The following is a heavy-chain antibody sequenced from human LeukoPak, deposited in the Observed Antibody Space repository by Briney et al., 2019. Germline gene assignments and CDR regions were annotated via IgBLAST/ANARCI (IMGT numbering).Heavy chain of an antibody. CDR2: VGLGGDT. Sequence: GGSLRLSCAASGFAFNIYLMTWVRQAPGEGLQWVSTVGLGGDTYYADSVKGRFTISRDNSKNTVYLQMNSLRDGDTALYYCAKYAKAGPVAGFDYWGQGTLVSVSS. CDR1: GFAFNIYL. D-gene: IGHD6-19*01. J-gene: IGHJ4*02. CDR3: AKYAKAGPVAGFDY. V-gene: IGHV3-23*01.